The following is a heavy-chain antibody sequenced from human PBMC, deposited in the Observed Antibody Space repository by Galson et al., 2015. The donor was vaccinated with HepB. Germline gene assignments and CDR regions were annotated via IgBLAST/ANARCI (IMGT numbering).Heavy chain of an antibody. D-gene: IGHD2-8*01. CDR2: INWNGGST. J-gene: IGHJ3*02. CDR3: ARVSSRVSGAFDI. Sequence: SLRLSCAASGFTFDDYGMSWVRQAPGKGLEWVSGINWNGGSTGYADSVKGRFTISRDNAKNSLYLQMNSLRAEDTALYHCARVSSRVSGAFDIWGQGTMVTVSS. V-gene: IGHV3-20*01. CDR1: GFTFDDYG.